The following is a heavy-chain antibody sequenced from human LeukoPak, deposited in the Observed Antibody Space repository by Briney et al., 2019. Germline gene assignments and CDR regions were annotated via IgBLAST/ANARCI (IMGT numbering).Heavy chain of an antibody. J-gene: IGHJ6*02. CDR3: AREVRGIVASKGMDV. V-gene: IGHV3-23*01. CDR1: GFTFSNYA. CDR2: ITYSGGST. D-gene: IGHD3-22*01. Sequence: PGGSLRLSCAASGFTFSNYAMNWVRQAPGKGLEWVSAITYSGGSTYYADSVKGRFTISRDNSKNTLYLQMNSLRAEDTAVYYCAREVRGIVASKGMDVWGQGTTVTVSS.